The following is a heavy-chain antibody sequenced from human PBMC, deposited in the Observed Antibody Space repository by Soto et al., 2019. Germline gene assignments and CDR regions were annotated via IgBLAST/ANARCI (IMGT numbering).Heavy chain of an antibody. CDR3: ARDIYYILTGYYTAFDY. J-gene: IGHJ4*02. CDR2: TYYRSKWYN. Sequence: PSQTLSLTCAISGDSVSSNSAAWNWIRQSPSRGLEWLGRTYYRSKWYNDYAVSVKSRITINPDTSKNQFSLQLNSVTPEDTAVYYCARDIYYILTGYYTAFDYWGQGTLVTVSS. V-gene: IGHV6-1*01. CDR1: GDSVSSNSAA. D-gene: IGHD3-9*01.